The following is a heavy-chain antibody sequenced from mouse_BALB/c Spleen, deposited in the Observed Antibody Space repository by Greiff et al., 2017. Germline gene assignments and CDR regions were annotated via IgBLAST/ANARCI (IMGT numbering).Heavy chain of an antibody. CDR1: GFSLTSYG. Sequence: VKVVESGPGLVQPSQSLSITCTVSGFSLTSYGVHWVRQSPGKGLEWLGVIWSGGSTDYNAAFISRLSISKDNSKSQVFFKMNSLQANDTAIYYCARWGYDGFAYWGQGTLVTVSA. CDR2: IWSGGST. CDR3: ARWGYDGFAY. J-gene: IGHJ3*01. V-gene: IGHV2-2*02. D-gene: IGHD2-14*01.